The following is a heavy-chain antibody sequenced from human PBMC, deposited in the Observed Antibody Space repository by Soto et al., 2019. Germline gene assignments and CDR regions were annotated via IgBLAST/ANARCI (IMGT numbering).Heavy chain of an antibody. CDR2: ISGSGGST. J-gene: IGHJ4*02. CDR3: AKIVGATRHFDY. D-gene: IGHD1-26*01. V-gene: IGHV3-23*01. Sequence: EVQLLESGGGLVQPGGSLRLSCAASSFTFSSYAMSWVRQAPGQGLEWVSAISGSGGSTYYADSVKGRFTISRDNSKNTLYLQMNSLRAEDTAVYYCAKIVGATRHFDYWGQGTLVTVSS. CDR1: SFTFSSYA.